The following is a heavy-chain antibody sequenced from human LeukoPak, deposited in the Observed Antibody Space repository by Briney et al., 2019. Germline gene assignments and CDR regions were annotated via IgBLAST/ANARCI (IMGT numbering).Heavy chain of an antibody. CDR2: IKQDGSEK. J-gene: IGHJ4*02. V-gene: IGHV3-7*01. CDR1: GSTVSSNY. Sequence: GVLRLSCAASGSTVSSNYMSWVRQAPGKGLEWVANIKQDGSEKYYVDSVKGRFTISRDNAKNSLYLQMNSLRAEDTAVYYCASDYYDSSIRFDYWGQGTLVTVSS. D-gene: IGHD3-22*01. CDR3: ASDYYDSSIRFDY.